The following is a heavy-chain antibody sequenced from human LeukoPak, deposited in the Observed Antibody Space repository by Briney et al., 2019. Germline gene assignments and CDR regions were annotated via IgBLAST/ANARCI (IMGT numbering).Heavy chain of an antibody. Sequence: PSETLSLTCPVSGGSISNYYYWTWIRQPPGKGLEWIGRIYSSGNTNYNPSLMRRVTMSVDTSKNQFSLKLSSVTAADTAVYYCARDVRYSSGWYGGFWFDPWGQGTLVTVSS. CDR3: ARDVRYSSGWYGGFWFDP. CDR1: GGSISNYY. V-gene: IGHV4-4*07. CDR2: IYSSGNT. D-gene: IGHD6-19*01. J-gene: IGHJ5*02.